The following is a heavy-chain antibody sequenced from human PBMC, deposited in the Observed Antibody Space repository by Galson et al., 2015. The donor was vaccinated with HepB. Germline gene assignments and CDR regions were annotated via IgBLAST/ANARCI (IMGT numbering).Heavy chain of an antibody. CDR2: ISYDGSNK. J-gene: IGHJ4*02. CDR1: GFTFSSYG. Sequence: SLRLSCAASGFTFSSYGMHWVRQAPGKGLEWVAVISYDGSNKYYADSVKGRFTISRDNSKNTLYLQMNSLRAEDTAVYYCAKEPYSSGFDGFGYWGQGTLVTVSS. D-gene: IGHD6-19*01. CDR3: AKEPYSSGFDGFGY. V-gene: IGHV3-30*18.